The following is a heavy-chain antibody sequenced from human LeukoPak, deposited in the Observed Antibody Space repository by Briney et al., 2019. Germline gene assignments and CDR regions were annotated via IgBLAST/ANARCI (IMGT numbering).Heavy chain of an antibody. CDR3: ARGNLGYCSSTGCERNWFDP. CDR2: ISSSGSTI. CDR1: GFTFSSYE. J-gene: IGHJ5*02. Sequence: GGSLRLSCAASGFTFSSYEMNWVRQAPGKGLEWVSYISSSGSTIYYADSVKGRFTISRDNAKNSLYLQMTSLRAEDTAVYYCARGNLGYCSSTGCERNWFDPWGQGTLVTVSS. D-gene: IGHD2-2*01. V-gene: IGHV3-48*03.